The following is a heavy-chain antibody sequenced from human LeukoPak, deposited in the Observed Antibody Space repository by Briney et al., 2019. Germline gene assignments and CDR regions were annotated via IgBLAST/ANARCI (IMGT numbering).Heavy chain of an antibody. V-gene: IGHV4-34*01. J-gene: IGHJ4*02. CDR1: GGSFSGYY. D-gene: IGHD4-11*01. CDR3: ARIGATVPYFDY. Sequence: SETLSLTCAVYGGSFSGYYWSWIRQPPGKGLEWIGEINHRGSTNYNPSLKSRVTISVDTSKNQFSLKLSSVTAADTAVYYCARIGATVPYFDYWGQGTLVTVSS. CDR2: INHRGST.